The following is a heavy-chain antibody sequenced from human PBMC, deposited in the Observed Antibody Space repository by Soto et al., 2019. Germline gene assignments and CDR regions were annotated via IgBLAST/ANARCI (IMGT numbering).Heavy chain of an antibody. V-gene: IGHV4-59*01. J-gene: IGHJ5*02. D-gene: IGHD2-2*02. CDR1: GASLRRYY. CDR2: IYYSGTT. CDR3: ARNIYFAGGWFDP. Sequence: SENLSLPRTGSGASLRRYYWSWVRPPPGKGLEWIGFIYYSGTTNYNPSLKSRVTISVDTSKNQFSLNLSFVTAADTAVYYCARNIYFAGGWFDPWGQGTLVTVSS.